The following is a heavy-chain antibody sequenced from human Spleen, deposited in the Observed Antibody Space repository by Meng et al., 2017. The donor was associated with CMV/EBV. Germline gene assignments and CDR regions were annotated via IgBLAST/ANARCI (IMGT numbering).Heavy chain of an antibody. CDR3: ARTLYYYERSGDWLFDP. J-gene: IGHJ5*02. D-gene: IGHD3-22*01. Sequence: YTFISDGISLLRQAPGQGLEWMGWICAYNCVTKYAPMLLGRVTLTTDSPTSTAYVDLRSLRSDDTAVYECARTLYYYERSGDWLFDPWGQGTLVTVSS. CDR1: YTFISDG. CDR2: ICAYNCVT. V-gene: IGHV1-18*01.